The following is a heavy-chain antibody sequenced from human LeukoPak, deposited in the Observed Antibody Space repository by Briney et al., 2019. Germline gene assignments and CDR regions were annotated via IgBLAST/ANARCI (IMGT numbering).Heavy chain of an antibody. V-gene: IGHV3-13*05. J-gene: IGHJ3*02. CDR3: ARGFLGDAFDI. D-gene: IGHD3-3*01. CDR2: IGTVGDP. Sequence: QPGGSLRLSCAASGFTFSRYDMHWVRQATGKGLEWVSAIGTVGDPYYPGSVKGRFTTSRENAKNSLYLQMNSLRAGDTAVYYCARGFLGDAFDIWGQGTMVTVSS. CDR1: GFTFSRYD.